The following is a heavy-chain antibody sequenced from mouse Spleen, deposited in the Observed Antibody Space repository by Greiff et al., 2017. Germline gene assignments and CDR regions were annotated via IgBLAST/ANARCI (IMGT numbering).Heavy chain of an antibody. CDR3: ARETARATDY. CDR1: GYTFTSYW. J-gene: IGHJ2*01. Sequence: QVQLKQSGAELVRPGSSVKLSCKASGYTFTSYWMDWVKQRPGQGLEWIGNIYPSDSETHYNQKFKDKATLTVDKSSSTAYMQLSSLTSEDSAVYYCARETARATDYWGQGTTLTVSS. CDR2: IYPSDSET. V-gene: IGHV1-61*01. D-gene: IGHD3-1*01.